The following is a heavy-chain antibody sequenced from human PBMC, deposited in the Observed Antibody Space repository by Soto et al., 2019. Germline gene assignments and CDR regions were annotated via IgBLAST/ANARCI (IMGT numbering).Heavy chain of an antibody. V-gene: IGHV2-70*01. Sequence: SGPTLVNPTQTLTLTCTFSGFSLSTSGMCVSWIRQPPGKALEWLALIDWDDDKYYSTSLKTRLTISKDTSKNQVVLTMTNMDPVDTATYYCARSPTAMVTPDYYYGMDVWGQGTTVTVSS. D-gene: IGHD5-18*01. CDR2: IDWDDDK. CDR1: GFSLSTSGMC. J-gene: IGHJ6*02. CDR3: ARSPTAMVTPDYYYGMDV.